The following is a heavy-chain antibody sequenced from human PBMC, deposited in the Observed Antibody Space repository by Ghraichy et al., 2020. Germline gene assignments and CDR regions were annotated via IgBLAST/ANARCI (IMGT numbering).Heavy chain of an antibody. D-gene: IGHD3-16*01. J-gene: IGHJ3*02. Sequence: SETLSLTCTVSGGSVSSGSYYWSWIRQPPGKGLEWIGYIYYSGSTNYNPSLKSRVTISVDTSKNQFSLKLSSVTAADTAVYYCARWGEWKGDIWGQGTMVTVSS. V-gene: IGHV4-61*01. CDR1: GGSVSSGSYY. CDR3: ARWGEWKGDI. CDR2: IYYSGST.